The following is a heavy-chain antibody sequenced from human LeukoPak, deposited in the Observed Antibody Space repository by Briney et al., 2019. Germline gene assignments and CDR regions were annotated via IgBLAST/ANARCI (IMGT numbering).Heavy chain of an antibody. CDR1: GFPFSTYA. D-gene: IGHD4-17*01. J-gene: IGHJ4*02. CDR2: IRGSDGST. Sequence: PGGSLRLSCAASGFPFSTYAMSWVRQAPGKGLEWVSSIRGSDGSTYYADSVKGRFAISRDNSKKTLYLQMNSLRAEDTAVYYCAKDVYGDYGGLDYWGQGTPVTVSS. CDR3: AKDVYGDYGGLDY. V-gene: IGHV3-23*01.